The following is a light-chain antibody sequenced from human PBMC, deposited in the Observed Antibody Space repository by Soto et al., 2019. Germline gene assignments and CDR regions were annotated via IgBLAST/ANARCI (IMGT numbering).Light chain of an antibody. CDR1: QSVSSN. CDR2: GAS. V-gene: IGKV3-15*01. J-gene: IGKJ1*01. Sequence: EIVMTQSPATLSVSHGERATLSCRASQSVSSNLAWYQQKPGQAPRLLIYGASTRATGIPARFSGSGSGTEFTLTISSLQPDDFATYFCQHYNSYSRTFGQGTKVDI. CDR3: QHYNSYSRT.